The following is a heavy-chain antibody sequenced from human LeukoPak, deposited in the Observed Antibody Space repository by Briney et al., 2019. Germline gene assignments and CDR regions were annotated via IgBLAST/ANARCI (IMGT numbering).Heavy chain of an antibody. CDR1: GFTVSSNY. D-gene: IGHD3-10*01. J-gene: IGHJ6*02. V-gene: IGHV3-53*01. CDR3: ARDQATMIRNGFDV. Sequence: VGSLRLSCAASGFTVSSNYMNWGRQAPGKGLGWVSVIYGGGKTYYADSVKGRFTLSRDNSKNMLFLQMNGLRVEDTAVYYCARDQATMIRNGFDVWGQGTTVTVSS. CDR2: IYGGGKT.